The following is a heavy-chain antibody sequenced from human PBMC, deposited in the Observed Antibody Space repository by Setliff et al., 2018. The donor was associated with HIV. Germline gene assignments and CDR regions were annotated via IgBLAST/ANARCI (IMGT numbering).Heavy chain of an antibody. CDR2: IYYSGST. CDR1: GGSISSGAYH. D-gene: IGHD3-9*01. J-gene: IGHJ6*03. Sequence: SETLSLTCTVSGGSISSGAYHWSWIRQHPGKGLEWIGYIYYSGSTYYNPSLKSRVTISLHKSKNQFSLKLSSVTAADTAVYFCARVRTGSYFQRLDYYYMDVWGKGTTVTVSS. V-gene: IGHV4-31*03. CDR3: ARVRTGSYFQRLDYYYMDV.